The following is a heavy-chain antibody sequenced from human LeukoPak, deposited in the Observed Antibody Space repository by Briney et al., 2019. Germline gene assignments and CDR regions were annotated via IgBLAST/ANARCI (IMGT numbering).Heavy chain of an antibody. V-gene: IGHV3-23*01. CDR3: ASHYDKPDY. CDR2: IGGSGGST. D-gene: IGHD3-22*01. J-gene: IGHJ4*02. Sequence: GGSLRLSCAASGFQDPGKGLQWVSAIGGSGGSTYYADSVKGRFTISRDNSKNTLYLQMNSLRAEDTAVYYCASHYDKPDYWGQGTLVTVSS. CDR1: GF.